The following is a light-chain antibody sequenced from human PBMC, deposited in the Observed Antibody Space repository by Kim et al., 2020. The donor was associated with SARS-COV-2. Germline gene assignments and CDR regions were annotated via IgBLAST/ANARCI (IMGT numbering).Light chain of an antibody. J-gene: IGKJ2*03. CDR1: QSISVN. V-gene: IGKV3-15*01. CDR2: DAP. CDR3: QQFNDRYS. Sequence: SPGERATLASRSNQSISVNLAGYQLTPGQAPRRVIHDAPARATGIPARFSGSVSGTEFTLTISSLQSEDSAVYYCQQFNDRYSFGQGTKLEI.